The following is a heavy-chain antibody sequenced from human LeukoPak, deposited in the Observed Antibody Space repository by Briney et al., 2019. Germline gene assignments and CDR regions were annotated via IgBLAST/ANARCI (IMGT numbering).Heavy chain of an antibody. J-gene: IGHJ5*02. Sequence: SETLSLTCTVPGGSITGRNSFCGWIRKPPGKGLVRLERVHSIVSTYYNPSLKSRVAISVDSSRNLFALHLTSVTAADTAVYYCAREGRFDNSFDPWGQGTLVTVSS. CDR2: VHSIVST. V-gene: IGHV4-39*06. CDR3: AREGRFDNSFDP. D-gene: IGHD3-3*01. CDR1: GGSITGRNSF.